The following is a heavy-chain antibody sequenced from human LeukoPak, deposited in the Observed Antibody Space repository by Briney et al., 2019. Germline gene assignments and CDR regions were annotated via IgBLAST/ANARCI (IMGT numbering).Heavy chain of an antibody. CDR3: AHSWDNWNQGGYYFDY. Sequence: SGPTLVNPTQTLTLTCTFSGFSLSTSGMCVSWIRQPPGKALEWLARIDWDDDKYYSTSLKTRPTISKDTSKNQVVLTMTNMDPVDTATYYCAHSWDNWNQGGYYFDYWGQGTLVTVSS. D-gene: IGHD1-1*01. V-gene: IGHV2-70*11. CDR1: GFSLSTSGMC. CDR2: IDWDDDK. J-gene: IGHJ4*02.